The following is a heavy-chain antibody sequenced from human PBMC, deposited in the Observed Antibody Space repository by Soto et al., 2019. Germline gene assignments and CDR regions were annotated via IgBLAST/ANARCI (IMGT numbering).Heavy chain of an antibody. CDR2: IYYSGST. CDR3: ARSPTSAYYYPGAFDI. Sequence: QVQLQESGPGLVKPSETLSLTCTVSGGSISSYYWSWIRQPPGKGLEWIAYIYYSGSTNYNPSLTSRVTISVDTSKNQFSLKLSSVTAADTAVYYCARSPTSAYYYPGAFDIWGQGTMVTVSS. CDR1: GGSISSYY. J-gene: IGHJ3*02. D-gene: IGHD3-22*01. V-gene: IGHV4-59*01.